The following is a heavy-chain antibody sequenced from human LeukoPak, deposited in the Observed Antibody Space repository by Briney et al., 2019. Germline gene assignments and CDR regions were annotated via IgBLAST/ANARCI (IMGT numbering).Heavy chain of an antibody. V-gene: IGHV3-53*01. CDR3: ARGTYSSGWPPLDY. D-gene: IGHD6-19*01. CDR1: GFTVSSNY. J-gene: IGHJ4*02. CDR2: IYSGGST. Sequence: GGSLRLSCAASGFTVSSNYMSWVRQAPGKGLEWVSVIYSGGSTYYADSVKGRFTISRDNSKNTLYLQMNSLRAEDTAVYYCARGTYSSGWPPLDYWGQGTLVTVSS.